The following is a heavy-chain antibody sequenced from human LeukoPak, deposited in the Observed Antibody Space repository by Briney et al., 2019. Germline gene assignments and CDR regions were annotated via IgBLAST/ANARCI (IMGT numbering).Heavy chain of an antibody. V-gene: IGHV3-7*01. Sequence: GGSLRLSCVASGFIFNNYWMSWVRQAPGKGLEWVANIKQDGSEKYYVDSVKGRFTISRDNAKNSLYLQMNSLRAEDTAVYYCARAHRSRAFDYWGQGTLVTVSS. CDR1: GFIFNNYW. CDR3: ARAHRSRAFDY. CDR2: IKQDGSEK. J-gene: IGHJ4*02. D-gene: IGHD1-14*01.